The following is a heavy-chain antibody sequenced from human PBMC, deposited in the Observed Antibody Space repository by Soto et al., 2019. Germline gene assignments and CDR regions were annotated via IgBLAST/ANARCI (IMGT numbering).Heavy chain of an antibody. V-gene: IGHV1-2*04. CDR2: INPNSGGT. D-gene: IGHD6-13*01. CDR3: AREGQHLLDKANYYFDY. J-gene: IGHJ4*02. Sequence: ASVKVSCKASGYTFTGYYMHWVRQAPGQGLEWMGWINPNSGGTNYAQKFQGWVTMTRDTSISTAYMELSRLRSDDTAVYYCAREGQHLLDKANYYFDYWGQGTLATVSS. CDR1: GYTFTGYY.